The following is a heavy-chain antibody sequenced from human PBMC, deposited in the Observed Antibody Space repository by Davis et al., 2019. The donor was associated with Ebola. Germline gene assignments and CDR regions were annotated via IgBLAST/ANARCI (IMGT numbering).Heavy chain of an antibody. V-gene: IGHV3-21*04. D-gene: IGHD3-16*01. J-gene: IGHJ6*02. CDR1: GFTFSSYS. Sequence: GASLKISCAASGFTFSSYSMNWVRQAPGKGLEWVSSISSSSSYIYYADSVKGRFTISRDNAKNSLYLQMNSLRAEDTAVYYCARVGPDYYYYGMDVWGQGTTVTVSS. CDR3: ARVGPDYYYYGMDV. CDR2: ISSSSSYI.